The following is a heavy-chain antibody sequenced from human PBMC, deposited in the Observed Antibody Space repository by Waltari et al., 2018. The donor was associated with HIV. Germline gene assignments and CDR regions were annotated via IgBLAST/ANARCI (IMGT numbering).Heavy chain of an antibody. CDR3: ARGVYYDILTGPIMGYFDY. CDR2: IIPIFNTR. Sequence: QVQLVQSGAEVTKPGSSVKVSCKACGGTFNNCAFIWVRKAPGQGLEWMGGIIPIFNTRNYAQKFQGRVTITADESTSTAYMELSSLRSEDTAVYYCARGVYYDILTGPIMGYFDYWGQGTLVTVSS. CDR1: GGTFNNCA. D-gene: IGHD3-9*01. J-gene: IGHJ4*02. V-gene: IGHV1-69*01.